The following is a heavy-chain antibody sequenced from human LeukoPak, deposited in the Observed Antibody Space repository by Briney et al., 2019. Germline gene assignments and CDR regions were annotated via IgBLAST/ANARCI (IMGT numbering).Heavy chain of an antibody. CDR3: AKLGKTENHYGSGRFSYYYYMDV. D-gene: IGHD3-10*01. J-gene: IGHJ6*03. CDR2: ISLNGGST. Sequence: GGSLRLSCAASGFTFDDYGMTWVRQAPGKGLEWVSGISLNGGSTGYADSVKGRFTISRDNAKNSLYLQMNSLRAEDTAVYYCAKLGKTENHYGSGRFSYYYYMDVWGKGTTVTISS. V-gene: IGHV3-20*04. CDR1: GFTFDDYG.